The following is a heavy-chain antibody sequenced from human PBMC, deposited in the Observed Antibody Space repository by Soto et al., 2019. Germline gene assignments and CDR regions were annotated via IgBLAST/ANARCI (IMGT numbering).Heavy chain of an antibody. V-gene: IGHV1-8*01. CDR3: ARLFCSGGSCYGVYFDY. J-gene: IGHJ4*02. CDR1: GYTFTSYD. CDR2: MNPNSGNT. Sequence: QVQLVQSGAEVKKPGASVKVSCKASGYTFTSYDINWVRQATGQGLEWMGWMNPNSGNTGYAQKFQGRVTMTRNTSISTAYMELSSLRSEDTAVYYCARLFCSGGSCYGVYFDYWGQETLVTVSS. D-gene: IGHD2-15*01.